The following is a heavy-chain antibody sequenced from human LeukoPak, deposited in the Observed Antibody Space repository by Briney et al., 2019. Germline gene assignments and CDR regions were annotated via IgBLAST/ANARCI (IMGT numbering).Heavy chain of an antibody. J-gene: IGHJ6*02. V-gene: IGHV3-33*01. D-gene: IGHD2-15*01. CDR3: ARDWETLVVVVAAPDYGMDV. CDR2: IWYNGSNK. Sequence: GRSLRLSCAASGFTFSSYGMHWVRQAPGKGLEWVAVIWYNGSNKYYADSVKSRFTISRDNSKNTLYLQMNSLRAEDTAVYYCARDWETLVVVVAAPDYGMDVWGQGTTVTVSS. CDR1: GFTFSSYG.